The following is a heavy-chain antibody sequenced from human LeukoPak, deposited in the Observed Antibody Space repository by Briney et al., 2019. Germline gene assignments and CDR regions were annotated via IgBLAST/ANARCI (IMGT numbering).Heavy chain of an antibody. Sequence: GASVKVSCKASGGTFSSYAISWVRQAPGQGLEWMGGIIPTFGTANYAQKFQGRVTITADESTSTAYMELSSLRSEDTAVYYCARVTRLGELSSPLGYWGQGTLVTVSS. CDR3: ARVTRLGELSSPLGY. J-gene: IGHJ4*02. CDR2: IIPTFGTA. V-gene: IGHV1-69*13. D-gene: IGHD3-16*02. CDR1: GGTFSSYA.